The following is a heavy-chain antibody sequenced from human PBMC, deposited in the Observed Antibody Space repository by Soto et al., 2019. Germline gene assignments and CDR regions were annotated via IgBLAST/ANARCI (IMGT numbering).Heavy chain of an antibody. Sequence: GGSLRLSCAASGFTFSSYSMNWVRQAPGKGLEWVSSISSSSSYIYYADSVKGRFTISRDNAKNSLYLQMNSLRAEDTAVYYCASARSWSVVTAGGYWGQGTLVTVSS. D-gene: IGHD3-16*02. J-gene: IGHJ4*02. V-gene: IGHV3-21*01. CDR3: ASARSWSVVTAGGY. CDR2: ISSSSSYI. CDR1: GFTFSSYS.